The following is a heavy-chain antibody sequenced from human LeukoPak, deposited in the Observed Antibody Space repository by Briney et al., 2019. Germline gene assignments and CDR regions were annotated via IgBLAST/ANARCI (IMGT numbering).Heavy chain of an antibody. J-gene: IGHJ4*02. D-gene: IGHD1-1*01. CDR1: GYTLSGYY. CDR3: ARYNWNDVVSALDY. CDR2: INPNSGET. Sequence: ASVRVSCKASGYTLSGYYIHWVRQAPGQGLEWLGLINPNSGETNYAQKFQGGVTLTRDTSISTFYMEVSRLRSDDTAVYFCARYNWNDVVSALDYWGQGTLVTVSS. V-gene: IGHV1-2*02.